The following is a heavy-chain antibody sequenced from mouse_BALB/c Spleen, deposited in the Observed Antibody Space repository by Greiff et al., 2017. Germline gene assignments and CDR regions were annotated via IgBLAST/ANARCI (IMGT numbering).Heavy chain of an antibody. J-gene: IGHJ4*01. V-gene: IGHV2-2*02. CDR3: ARKKGDYHYYAMDY. Sequence: QVQLQQSGPGLVQPSQSLSITCTVSGFSLTSYGVHWVRQSPGKGLEWLGVIWSGGSTDYNAAFISRLSISKDNSKSQVSFKMNSLQANDTAIYYCARKKGDYHYYAMDYWGQGTSVTVSS. CDR1: GFSLTSYG. CDR2: IWSGGST. D-gene: IGHD2-4*01.